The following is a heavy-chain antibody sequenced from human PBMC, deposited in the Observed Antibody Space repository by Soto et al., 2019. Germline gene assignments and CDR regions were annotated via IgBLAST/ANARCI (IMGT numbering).Heavy chain of an antibody. Sequence: SETLSLTCAVYGGSFSGYYWSWIRQPPGKGLEWLGEINHSGSTNYNPSLKSRVTISVDTSKNQFSLKLSSVTAADTAVYYCARGGLRFLEWVPGGMDVWGQGTTVT. D-gene: IGHD3-3*01. CDR1: GGSFSGYY. CDR2: INHSGST. CDR3: ARGGLRFLEWVPGGMDV. J-gene: IGHJ6*02. V-gene: IGHV4-34*01.